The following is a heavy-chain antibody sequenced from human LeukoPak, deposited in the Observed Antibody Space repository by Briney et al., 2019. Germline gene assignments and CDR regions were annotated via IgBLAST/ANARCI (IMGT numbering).Heavy chain of an antibody. D-gene: IGHD1-1*01. J-gene: IGHJ3*02. V-gene: IGHV3-21*01. Sequence: GGSLRLSCAASGFTFSSYSMNWARQAPGKGLEWVSSISSSSSYIYYADSVKGRFTISRDNAKNSLYLQMNSLRAEDTAVYYCATGTGTTFIMAAFDIWGQGTMVTVSS. CDR3: ATGTGTTFIMAAFDI. CDR2: ISSSSSYI. CDR1: GFTFSSYS.